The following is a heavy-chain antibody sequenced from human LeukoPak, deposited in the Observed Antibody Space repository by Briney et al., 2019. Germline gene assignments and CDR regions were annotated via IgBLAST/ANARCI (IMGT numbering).Heavy chain of an antibody. CDR2: IKQDGSEK. CDR1: GFTFSSYW. J-gene: IGHJ4*02. CDR3: ATDPASYCTSSTCDFDY. V-gene: IGHV3-7*01. D-gene: IGHD2-8*01. Sequence: GGSLRLSCTASGFTFSSYWMSWVRQAPGKGLEWVANIKQDGSEKYYVGSVKGRFTISRDNAKNSLYLQMNNLGAEDTAVYYCATDPASYCTSSTCDFDYWGQGTLVTVSS.